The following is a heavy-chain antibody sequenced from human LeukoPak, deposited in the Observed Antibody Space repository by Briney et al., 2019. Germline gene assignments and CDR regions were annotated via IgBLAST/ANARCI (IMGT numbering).Heavy chain of an antibody. Sequence: GGSLTLSCAASGFTFSSYGMHWVRQAPGKGLEWVAVISYDGSNKYYADSVKGRFTISRDNSKNTLYLQMNSLRAEDTAVYYCAKARYVLLWFGDLFLDYWGQGTLVTVSS. CDR3: AKARYVLLWFGDLFLDY. V-gene: IGHV3-30*18. CDR2: ISYDGSNK. J-gene: IGHJ4*02. CDR1: GFTFSSYG. D-gene: IGHD3-10*01.